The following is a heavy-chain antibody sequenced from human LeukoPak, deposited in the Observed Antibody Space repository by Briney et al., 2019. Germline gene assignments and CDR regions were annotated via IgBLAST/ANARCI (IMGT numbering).Heavy chain of an antibody. Sequence: GRSLRLSCAASGFIFSDHYMDWVRQAPGRGLEWVGRTRNEANIYTTKYAASVKGRFTISRDDSKNSLYLQMNSLKTEDTAVYYCASPVGATTVRAFDIWGQGTMVTVSS. V-gene: IGHV3-72*01. CDR2: TRNEANIYTT. CDR1: GFIFSDHY. CDR3: ASPVGATTVRAFDI. D-gene: IGHD1-26*01. J-gene: IGHJ3*02.